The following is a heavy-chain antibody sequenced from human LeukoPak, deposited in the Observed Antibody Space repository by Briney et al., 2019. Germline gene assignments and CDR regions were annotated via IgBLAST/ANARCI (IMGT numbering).Heavy chain of an antibody. CDR3: ARGGLGYCSSTSCSPPEDY. D-gene: IGHD2-2*01. CDR1: GGTFSSYA. J-gene: IGHJ4*02. V-gene: IGHV1-69*05. Sequence: ASVKVSCKASGGTFSSYAISWVRQAPGQGLEWKGGIIPIFGTANYAQKFRGRVTITTDESTSTAYMELSSLRSEDTAVYYCARGGLGYCSSTSCSPPEDYWGQGTLVTVSS. CDR2: IIPIFGTA.